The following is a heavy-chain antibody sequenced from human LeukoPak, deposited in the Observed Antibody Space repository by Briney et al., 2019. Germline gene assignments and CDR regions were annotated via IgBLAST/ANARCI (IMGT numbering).Heavy chain of an antibody. CDR1: GFTFSSYA. CDR3: AKGLGTSSWYYFDY. Sequence: GGSLRLSCAASGFTFSSYAMSWVRQAPGKGLEWVSAISGSGVSTYYADSVKGRFTISRDNSKNTLYLQANSLRAEDTAVYYCAKGLGTSSWYYFDYWGQGTLVTVSS. V-gene: IGHV3-23*01. D-gene: IGHD6-13*01. CDR2: ISGSGVST. J-gene: IGHJ4*02.